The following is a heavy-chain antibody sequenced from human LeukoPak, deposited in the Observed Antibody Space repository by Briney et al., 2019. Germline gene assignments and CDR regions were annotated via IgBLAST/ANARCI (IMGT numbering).Heavy chain of an antibody. CDR3: ARGQNRYYYDSSGYYFDY. V-gene: IGHV3-33*01. CDR1: GFTFSSYG. Sequence: GRSLRLSCAASGFTFSSYGMHWLRQAPGKGLEGVAVIWYDGSNKYYADSVKGRFTISRDNSKNPLYLQMNSLRAEDTAVYYCARGQNRYYYDSSGYYFDYWGQGTLVTVSS. CDR2: IWYDGSNK. D-gene: IGHD3-22*01. J-gene: IGHJ4*02.